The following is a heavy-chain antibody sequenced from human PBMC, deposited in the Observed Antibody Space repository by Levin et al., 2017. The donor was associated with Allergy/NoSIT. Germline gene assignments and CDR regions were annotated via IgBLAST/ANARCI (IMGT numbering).Heavy chain of an antibody. CDR1: SGSIYSSNW. CDR3: AGMVAGRPDLDH. CDR2: IYHGGAT. J-gene: IGHJ5*02. V-gene: IGHV4-4*02. Sequence: GSLRLSCAVSSGSIYSSNWWTWVRQPPGKGLEWIGEIYHGGATNYNPSLQSRVAISVDKSRNQFSLNLTSVTAADTAVYYCAGMVAGRPDLDHWGQGALVTVSS. D-gene: IGHD6-19*01.